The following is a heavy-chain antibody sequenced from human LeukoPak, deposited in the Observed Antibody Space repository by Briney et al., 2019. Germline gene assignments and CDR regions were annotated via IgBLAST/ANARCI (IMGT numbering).Heavy chain of an antibody. D-gene: IGHD3-22*01. CDR1: GFTFSSYA. Sequence: GGSLRLSCAASGFTFSSYAMHWVRQAPGKGLEWVAVISYDGSNKYYADSVKGRFTISRDNSKNTLYLQMNSLRAEDTAVYYCARDPITIIVDPGAFDIWGQGTMVTVSS. CDR2: ISYDGSNK. V-gene: IGHV3-30-3*01. J-gene: IGHJ3*02. CDR3: ARDPITIIVDPGAFDI.